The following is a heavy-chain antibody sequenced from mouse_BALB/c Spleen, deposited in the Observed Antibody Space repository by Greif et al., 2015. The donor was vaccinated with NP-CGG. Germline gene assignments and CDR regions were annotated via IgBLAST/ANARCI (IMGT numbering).Heavy chain of an antibody. CDR3: ARNHGNYVGYAMDY. J-gene: IGHJ4*01. D-gene: IGHD2-1*01. CDR1: GFTFSSFG. CDR2: ISSGSSTI. Sequence: EVKLMESGGGLVQPGGSRKLSCAASGFTFSSFGMHWVRQAPEKGLEWVAYISSGSSTIYYADTVKGRFTISRDNPKNTLFLQMTSLRSEDTAMYYCARNHGNYVGYAMDYWGQGTSVTVSS. V-gene: IGHV5-17*02.